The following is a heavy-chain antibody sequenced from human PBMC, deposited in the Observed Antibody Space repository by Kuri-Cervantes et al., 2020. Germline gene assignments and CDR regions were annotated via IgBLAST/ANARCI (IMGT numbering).Heavy chain of an antibody. CDR2: IHTSGDT. CDR1: GGSISSYY. Sequence: ESLKISCTVSGGSISSYYWSWMRQPAGKGLEWVGRIHTSGDTNYNPSPESRVTMSVDTSKNHFSLKLSSLTAADTGVYYCAREVAGPLGWFGPWGQGIPVTVSS. D-gene: IGHD6-19*01. CDR3: AREVAGPLGWFGP. V-gene: IGHV4-4*07. J-gene: IGHJ5*02.